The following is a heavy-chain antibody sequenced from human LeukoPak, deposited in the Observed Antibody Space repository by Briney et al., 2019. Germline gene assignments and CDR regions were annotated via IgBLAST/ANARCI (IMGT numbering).Heavy chain of an antibody. CDR1: GGSISSYY. V-gene: IGHV3-7*01. CDR2: ISHDGSEK. J-gene: IGHJ4*02. D-gene: IGHD6-19*01. CDR3: ASGGGWVFFN. Sequence: ETLSLTCTVSGGSISSYYWGWIRQPPGKGLEWVAHISHDGSEKHYVDSVKGRFTISRDNARNSQFLQMNSLRVDDTAVYYCASGGGWVFFNWGQGTLVTVSS.